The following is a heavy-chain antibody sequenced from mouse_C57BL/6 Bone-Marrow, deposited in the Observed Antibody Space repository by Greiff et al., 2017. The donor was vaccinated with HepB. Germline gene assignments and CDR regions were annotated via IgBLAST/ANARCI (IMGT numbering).Heavy chain of an antibody. CDR3: ASRYYGSCLFAY. J-gene: IGHJ3*01. CDR2: IYPSDSET. Sequence: QVQLQQPGAELVRPGSSVKLSCKASGYTFTSYWMDWVKQRPGQGLEWIGNIYPSDSETHYNQKFKDKATLTVDKSSSTAYMQLSSLTSEDSAVYYCASRYYGSCLFAYWGQGTLVTVSA. V-gene: IGHV1-61*01. D-gene: IGHD1-1*01. CDR1: GYTFTSYW.